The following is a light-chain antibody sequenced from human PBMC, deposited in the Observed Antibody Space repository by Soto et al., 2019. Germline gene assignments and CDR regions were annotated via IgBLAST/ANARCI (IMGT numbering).Light chain of an antibody. J-gene: IGKJ4*01. CDR3: QQAHTFPPT. Sequence: DIQMTQSPSSVSASVGDRVTITCRASENINSWLAWYQQKAGKAPSLLIYAASSLQSGVPSRFSGSGSGTDFTLTITSLRPEDFATYYCQQAHTFPPTFGGGTKVEI. CDR2: AAS. V-gene: IGKV1-12*01. CDR1: ENINSW.